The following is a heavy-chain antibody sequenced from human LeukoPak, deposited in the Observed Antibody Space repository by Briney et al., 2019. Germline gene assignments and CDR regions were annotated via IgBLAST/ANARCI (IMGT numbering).Heavy chain of an antibody. CDR1: GGTFSSYG. CDR3: AREHDYGDYLFGY. J-gene: IGHJ4*02. Sequence: ASVKVSCKASGGTFSSYGISWVRQAPGQGLEWMGRIVPILGIANYAQKFQGRVTITADKSTSTAYMELSSLRSEDTAVYYCAREHDYGDYLFGYWGQGTLVTVSS. CDR2: IVPILGIA. V-gene: IGHV1-69*04. D-gene: IGHD4-17*01.